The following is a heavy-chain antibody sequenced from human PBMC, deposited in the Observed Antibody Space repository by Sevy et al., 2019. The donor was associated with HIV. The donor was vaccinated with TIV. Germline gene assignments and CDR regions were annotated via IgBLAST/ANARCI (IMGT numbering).Heavy chain of an antibody. CDR3: ARGGDIVVVPAVWGYMDV. V-gene: IGHV3-13*01. CDR2: IGTAGDT. D-gene: IGHD2-2*01. CDR1: GFTFSSYD. Sequence: GGSLRLSCAASGFTFSSYDMHWVRQATGKGLEWVSAIGTAGDTYYPGSVKGRFTISRENAKNSLYLQMNSLRAGVTAVYYCARGGDIVVVPAVWGYMDVWGKGTTVTVSS. J-gene: IGHJ6*03.